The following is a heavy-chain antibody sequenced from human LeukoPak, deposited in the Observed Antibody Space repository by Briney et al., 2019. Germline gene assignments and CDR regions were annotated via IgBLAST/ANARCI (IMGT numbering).Heavy chain of an antibody. CDR3: ASQRYNWNAPFDY. D-gene: IGHD1-1*01. J-gene: IGHJ4*02. Sequence: GGSLRLSCAASGFTFRSYWMSWVRQAPGKGLEWVANIKQDGSEKYYVDSVKGRFTISRDNAKNSLYLQMNSLRAEDTAVYYCASQRYNWNAPFDYWGQGTLVTVSS. V-gene: IGHV3-7*01. CDR1: GFTFRSYW. CDR2: IKQDGSEK.